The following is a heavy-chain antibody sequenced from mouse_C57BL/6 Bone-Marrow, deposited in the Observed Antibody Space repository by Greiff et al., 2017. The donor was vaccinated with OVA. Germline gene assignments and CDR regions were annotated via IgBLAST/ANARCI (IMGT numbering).Heavy chain of an antibody. V-gene: IGHV1-59*01. CDR1: GYTFTSYW. Sequence: QVQLQQSGAELVRPGTSVKLSCKASGYTFTSYWMHWVKQRPGQGLEWIGVIDPSDSYTNYNQKFKGKATLTVDTSSSTAYMQLSSLTSEDSAVYYCARFGDGTYGDWFAYWGQGTLVTVSA. J-gene: IGHJ3*01. CDR3: ARFGDGTYGDWFAY. D-gene: IGHD1-1*02. CDR2: IDPSDSYT.